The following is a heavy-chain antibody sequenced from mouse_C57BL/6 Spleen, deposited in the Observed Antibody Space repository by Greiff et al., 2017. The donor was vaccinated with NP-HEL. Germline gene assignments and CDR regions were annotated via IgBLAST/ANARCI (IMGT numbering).Heavy chain of an antibody. Sequence: VQLQQSGPELVKPGASVKISCKASGYTFTDYYMNWVKQSHGKSLEWIGDINPNNGGTSYNQKFKGKATLTVDKSSSTAYMELRSLTSEDSAVYYCARERVISFFDYWGQGTTLTVSS. V-gene: IGHV1-26*01. J-gene: IGHJ2*01. CDR3: ARERVISFFDY. CDR1: GYTFTDYY. D-gene: IGHD2-12*01. CDR2: INPNNGGT.